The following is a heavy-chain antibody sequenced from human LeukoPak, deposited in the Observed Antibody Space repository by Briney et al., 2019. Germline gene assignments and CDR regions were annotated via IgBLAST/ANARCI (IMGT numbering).Heavy chain of an antibody. CDR1: GFTFRTFA. J-gene: IGHJ4*02. CDR2: IDGSGDST. Sequence: PGGSLRLSCAASGFTFRTFAMAWVREAPGKGLQWVSSIDGSGDSTYYADSAKGRFTISRDNSKNTLYLQMNRLRAGDTAVYYCAKVIDTSIAVASADFDYWGQGNLVTVSS. D-gene: IGHD6-19*01. V-gene: IGHV3-23*01. CDR3: AKVIDTSIAVASADFDY.